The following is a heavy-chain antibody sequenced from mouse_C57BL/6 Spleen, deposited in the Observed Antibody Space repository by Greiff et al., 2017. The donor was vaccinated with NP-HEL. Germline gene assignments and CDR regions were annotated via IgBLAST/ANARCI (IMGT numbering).Heavy chain of an antibody. CDR2: IYPGDGDT. CDR1: GYAFSSYW. J-gene: IGHJ1*03. V-gene: IGHV1-80*01. CDR3: ASQTVVASDWYFDV. D-gene: IGHD1-1*01. Sequence: QVQLQQSGAELVKPGASVKISCKASGYAFSSYWMNWVKQRPGKGLEWIGQIYPGDGDTNYNGKFKGKATLTADKSSSTAYMQLSSLTSEDSAVYFCASQTVVASDWYFDVWGTGTTVTVSS.